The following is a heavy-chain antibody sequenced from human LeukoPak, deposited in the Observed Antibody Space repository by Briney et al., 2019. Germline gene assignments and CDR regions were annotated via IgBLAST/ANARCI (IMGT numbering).Heavy chain of an antibody. CDR3: ARSRSGLGYFDY. CDR1: GYTFTSYG. CDR2: ISAYNGNT. J-gene: IGHJ4*02. V-gene: IGHV1-18*01. D-gene: IGHD5/OR15-5a*01. Sequence: ASVKVSCTASGYTFTSYGISWVRQAPGQGLEWMGWISAYNGNTNYAQKLQGRVTMTTDTSTSTAYMELRSLRSDDTAVYYCARSRSGLGYFDYWGQGTLVTVSS.